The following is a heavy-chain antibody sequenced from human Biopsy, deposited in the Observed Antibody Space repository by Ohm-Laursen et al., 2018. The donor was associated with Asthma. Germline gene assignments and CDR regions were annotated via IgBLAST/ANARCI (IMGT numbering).Heavy chain of an antibody. V-gene: IGHV3-9*01. CDR1: GLNFEDYV. D-gene: IGHD4/OR15-4a*01. J-gene: IGHJ4*02. Sequence: LRLSCTATGLNFEDYVMHWVRQAPGKGLEWVSGISWNSRSIGYGDSVKGRFTISRDNTKNSLYLQMNSLSPEDTAMYYCRALPTRTMYFDSWGQGTLVTVSS. CDR2: ISWNSRSI. CDR3: RALPTRTMYFDS.